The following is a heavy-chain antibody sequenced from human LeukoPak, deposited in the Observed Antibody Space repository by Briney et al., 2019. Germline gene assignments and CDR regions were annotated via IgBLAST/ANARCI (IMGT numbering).Heavy chain of an antibody. D-gene: IGHD3-22*01. J-gene: IGHJ5*02. CDR3: ARGYDSSGYYYVSWFDP. CDR2: IIPIFGTA. Sequence: SVKVSCKASGGTFSSYAISWVRQAPGQGLEWMGGIIPIFGTANYAQKFQGRVTITADESTSTAYMELSSLRSEDTAVYYCARGYDSSGYYYVSWFDPWGQGTLVTVSS. CDR1: GGTFSSYA. V-gene: IGHV1-69*01.